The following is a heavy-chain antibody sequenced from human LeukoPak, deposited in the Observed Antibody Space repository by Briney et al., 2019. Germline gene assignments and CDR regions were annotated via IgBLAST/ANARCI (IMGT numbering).Heavy chain of an antibody. CDR2: IIPILGIA. V-gene: IGHV1-69*04. CDR3: ARDCPTFDYYYYGMDV. CDR1: GGTFSSYA. D-gene: IGHD3-10*02. Sequence: GASVKVSCKASGGTFSSYAISWVRQAPGQGLEWMGRIIPILGIANYAQKFQGRATITADKSTSTAYMELSSLRSEDTAVYYCARDCPTFDYYYYGMDVWGQGTTVTVS. J-gene: IGHJ6*02.